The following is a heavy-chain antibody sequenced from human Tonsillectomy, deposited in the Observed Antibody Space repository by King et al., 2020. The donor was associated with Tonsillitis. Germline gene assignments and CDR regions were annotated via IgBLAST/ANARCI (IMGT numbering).Heavy chain of an antibody. CDR3: ARGNNSGYALYS. V-gene: IGHV4-34*01. CDR1: GGSFSNYY. Sequence: VQLQQWGAGLLKPSETLSLTCAVYGGSFSNYYWSWIRQPPGKGLEWIGEVNHSGGTDYNPSLKSGVTISVDTSKNEISLKLRSVTAADTAIYYCARGNNSGYALYSWGQGTLVTVSS. D-gene: IGHD3-9*01. CDR2: VNHSGGT. J-gene: IGHJ4*02.